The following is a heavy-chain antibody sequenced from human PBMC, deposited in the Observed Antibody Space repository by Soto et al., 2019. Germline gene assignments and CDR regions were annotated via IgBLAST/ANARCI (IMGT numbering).Heavy chain of an antibody. CDR2: IYYSGST. Sequence: SETLSLTCTVSGGSISSSSYYWGWIRQPPGKGLEWIGSIYYSGSTYYNPSLKSRVTISVDTSKNQFSLKLSSVTAADTAVYYCARHRGGLWYYYGMDVWGQGTTVTVSS. J-gene: IGHJ6*02. D-gene: IGHD3-16*01. CDR1: GGSISSSSYY. V-gene: IGHV4-39*01. CDR3: ARHRGGLWYYYGMDV.